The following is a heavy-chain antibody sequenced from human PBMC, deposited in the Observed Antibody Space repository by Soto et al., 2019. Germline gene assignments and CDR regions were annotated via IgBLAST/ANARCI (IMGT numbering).Heavy chain of an antibody. CDR1: GFSLSTSGVG. CDR2: IYWNDDK. D-gene: IGHD1-7*01. J-gene: IGHJ4*02. Sequence: SGPTLVNPTQTLTLTCTFSGFSLSTSGVGVGWIRQPPGKALEWLALIYWNDDKRYSPSLKSRLTITKDTSKNQVVLTMTNMDPVDTATYYCAHRRGITGTKAASNFDYWGQVTLVTVSS. CDR3: AHRRGITGTKAASNFDY. V-gene: IGHV2-5*01.